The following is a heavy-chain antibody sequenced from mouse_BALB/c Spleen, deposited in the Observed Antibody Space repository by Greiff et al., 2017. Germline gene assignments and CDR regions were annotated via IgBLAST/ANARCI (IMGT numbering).Heavy chain of an antibody. V-gene: IGHV5-6*01. CDR2: ISSGGSYT. Sequence: EVQLQESGGDLVKPGGSLKLSCAASGFTFSSYGMSWVRQTPDKRLEWVATISSGGSYTYYPDSVKGRFTISRDNAKNTLYLQMSSLKSEDTAMYYCARHLYYGNYDYAMDYWGQGTSVTVSS. CDR1: GFTFSSYG. D-gene: IGHD2-1*01. J-gene: IGHJ4*01. CDR3: ARHLYYGNYDYAMDY.